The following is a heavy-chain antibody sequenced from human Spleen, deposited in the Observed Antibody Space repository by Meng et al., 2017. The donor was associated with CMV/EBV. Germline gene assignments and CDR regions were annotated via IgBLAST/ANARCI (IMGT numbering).Heavy chain of an antibody. Sequence: GSLRLSCTASEFTFSTYGMHWVRQAPGKGLEWIANIYHSGNTFYNPSLESRVTISVDTSKNQFSLKLNSVTAADTAVYYCAREYHLRGMDVWGQGTAVTVSS. CDR2: IYHSGNT. CDR1: EFTFSTYG. J-gene: IGHJ6*02. CDR3: AREYHLRGMDV. V-gene: IGHV4-38-2*02.